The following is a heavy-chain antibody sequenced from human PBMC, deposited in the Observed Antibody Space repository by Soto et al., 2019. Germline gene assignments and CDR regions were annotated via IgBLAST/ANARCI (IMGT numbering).Heavy chain of an antibody. CDR2: IWYDGSNK. Sequence: GGSLRLSCAASGFTFSSYGMHWVRQAPGKGLEWVAVIWYDGSNKYYADSVKGRFTISRDNSKNTLYLQMNSLRAEDTAVYYCAREPGYSSSWYFYYYGMDLWGQGTTGTVFS. D-gene: IGHD6-13*01. V-gene: IGHV3-33*01. J-gene: IGHJ6*02. CDR3: AREPGYSSSWYFYYYGMDL. CDR1: GFTFSSYG.